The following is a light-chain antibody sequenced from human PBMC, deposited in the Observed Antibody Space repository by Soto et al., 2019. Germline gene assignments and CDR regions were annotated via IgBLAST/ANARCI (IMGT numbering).Light chain of an antibody. CDR1: SSDVGGYNF. CDR2: DVT. V-gene: IGLV2-14*01. CDR3: SSYTSISTYV. Sequence: QSALTQPASVSGSPGQSITISCTGTSSDVGGYNFVSWYQQHPDKAHKLMIYDVTNRPSGVSNRFSGSKSGNTASLTISGLQAEDDADYYCSSYTSISTYVFGTGTKVTVL. J-gene: IGLJ1*01.